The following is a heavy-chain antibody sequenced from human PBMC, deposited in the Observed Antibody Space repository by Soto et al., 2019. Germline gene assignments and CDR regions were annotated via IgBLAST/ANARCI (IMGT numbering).Heavy chain of an antibody. CDR3: TRHAGYGGYARMDT. J-gene: IGHJ5*02. D-gene: IGHD5-12*01. V-gene: IGHV3-23*01. CDR1: GITFGSRA. CDR2: TTDTGGDT. Sequence: GGSLRLSCVASGITFGSRAMSWVRQAPGEGLEWVSTTTDTGGDTKYADSVRGRFTISRDNSKNTLYLQMSSLKASDTAIYYCTRHAGYGGYARMDTWGQGTQVTVSS.